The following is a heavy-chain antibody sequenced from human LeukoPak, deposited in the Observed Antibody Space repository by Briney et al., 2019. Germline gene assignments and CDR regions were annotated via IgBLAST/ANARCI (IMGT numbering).Heavy chain of an antibody. V-gene: IGHV1-2*02. CDR3: ARGDSRCSSTSCYESTKDYYYYYYMDV. J-gene: IGHJ6*03. CDR2: INPNSGGT. D-gene: IGHD2-2*01. Sequence: GASVKVSCKASGYTFTGYYMHWVRQAPGRGLEWMGWINPNSGGTNYAQKFQGRVTMTRDTSISTAYMELSRLRSDDTAVYYCARGDSRCSSTSCYESTKDYYYYYYMDVWGKGTTVTISS. CDR1: GYTFTGYY.